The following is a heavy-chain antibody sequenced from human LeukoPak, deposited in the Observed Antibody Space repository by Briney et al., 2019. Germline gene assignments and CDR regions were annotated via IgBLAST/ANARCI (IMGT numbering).Heavy chain of an antibody. CDR3: AKERVVYYYYCGMDV. CDR1: GFTFSSYG. V-gene: IGHV3-30*18. D-gene: IGHD2-15*01. Sequence: PGGSLRLSCAASGFTFSSYGMHWVRQAPGKGLEWVAVISYDGSNKYYADSVKGRFTISRDNSKNTLYLQMNSLRAEDTAVYYCAKERVVYYYYCGMDVLGQGTTVTVSS. J-gene: IGHJ6*02. CDR2: ISYDGSNK.